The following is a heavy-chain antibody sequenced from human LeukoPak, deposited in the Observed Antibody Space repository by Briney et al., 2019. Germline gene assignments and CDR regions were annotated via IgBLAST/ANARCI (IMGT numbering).Heavy chain of an antibody. CDR2: ISYDGNHK. CDR3: AKDRVVGASFFDS. J-gene: IGHJ4*02. Sequence: ETGGSLRLSCAASGFTFSNYGMHWVRQAPGKGLQWVALISYDGNHKYFQDSVNGRFTISRDNSKSTLYLQMNSLRPEDTALYYCAKDRVVGASFFDSWGQGTLVTVSS. D-gene: IGHD1-26*01. CDR1: GFTFSNYG. V-gene: IGHV3-30*18.